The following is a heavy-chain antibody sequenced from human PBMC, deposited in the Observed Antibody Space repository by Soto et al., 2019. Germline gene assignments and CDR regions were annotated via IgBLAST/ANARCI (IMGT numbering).Heavy chain of an antibody. V-gene: IGHV1-3*01. CDR1: GYTFTSYA. D-gene: IGHD3-10*01. CDR2: INAGIGNT. J-gene: IGHJ4*02. CDR3: AASYGSGYRAFDY. Sequence: ASVKVSCKASGYTFTSYAMHWVRQAPGQRLEWMGWINAGIGNTKYSQKFQGRVTITTDKSTSTAYMELRSLRSDGTAMYFCAASYGSGYRAFDYWGQGALVTVSS.